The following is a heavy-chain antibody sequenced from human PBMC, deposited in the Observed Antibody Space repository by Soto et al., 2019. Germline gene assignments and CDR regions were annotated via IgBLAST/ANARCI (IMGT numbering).Heavy chain of an antibody. CDR3: VTGGRTAGQVYHFDD. J-gene: IGHJ4*02. D-gene: IGHD6-13*01. CDR2: INFDESTT. CDR1: GFTFSNYW. Sequence: EVQLVESEGGLVQPGGSLRLSCAASGFTFSNYWMHWVRQAPGKGLVWVSRINFDESTTTYADSVQGRFTISRDNAKNTLYLQLNSLRAEDTAIYYCVTGGRTAGQVYHFDDWGQGALVTVSS. V-gene: IGHV3-74*01.